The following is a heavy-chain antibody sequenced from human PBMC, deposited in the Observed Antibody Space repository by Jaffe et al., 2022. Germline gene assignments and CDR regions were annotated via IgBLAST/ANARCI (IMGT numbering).Heavy chain of an antibody. V-gene: IGHV3-49*03. CDR3: TRDPDPIAARLNYYYYMDV. D-gene: IGHD6-6*01. CDR2: IRSKAYGGTT. J-gene: IGHJ6*03. CDR1: GFTFGDYA. Sequence: EVQLVESGGGLVQPGRSLRLSCTASGFTFGDYAMSWFRQAPGKGLEWVGFIRSKAYGGTTEYAASVKGRFTISRDDSKSIAYLQMNSLKTEDTAVYYCTRDPDPIAARLNYYYYMDVWGKGTTVTVSS.